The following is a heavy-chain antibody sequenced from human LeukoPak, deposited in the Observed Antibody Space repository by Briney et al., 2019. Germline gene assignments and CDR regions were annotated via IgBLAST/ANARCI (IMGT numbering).Heavy chain of an antibody. Sequence: GGSLRLSCAASGFTFSSYSMNWVRQAPGKGLEWVSSISNTSPYIYYAASVKGRFTISRDNAKNSLYLQMNSLRAEDTAVYYCATDGVVGATTMYYFDYWGLGTLVTVSS. D-gene: IGHD1-26*01. CDR2: ISNTSPYI. CDR3: ATDGVVGATTMYYFDY. V-gene: IGHV3-21*01. J-gene: IGHJ4*02. CDR1: GFTFSSYS.